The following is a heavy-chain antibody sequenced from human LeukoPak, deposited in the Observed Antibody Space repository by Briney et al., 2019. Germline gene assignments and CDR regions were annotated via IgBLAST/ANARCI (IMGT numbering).Heavy chain of an antibody. V-gene: IGHV3-21*01. Sequence: PGGSLRLSCAASGFTFSSYSMNWVRQAPGKGLEWVSSISSSSSYIYYADSVKGRFTISRDNAKNSLYLQMNSLRAEDTAVYYCARDRSDYYYDSSGYSYYMDVWGKGTAVTVSS. CDR1: GFTFSSYS. CDR2: ISSSSSYI. D-gene: IGHD3-22*01. CDR3: ARDRSDYYYDSSGYSYYMDV. J-gene: IGHJ6*03.